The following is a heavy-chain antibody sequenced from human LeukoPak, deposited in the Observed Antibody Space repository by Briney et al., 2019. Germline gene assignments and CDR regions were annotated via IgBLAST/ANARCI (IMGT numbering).Heavy chain of an antibody. CDR3: ASQIPYYYDSSGYSYYFDY. D-gene: IGHD3-22*01. CDR2: IYYSGST. Sequence: SETLSLTCTVSGGSISSYYWGWIRQPPGKGLEWIGYIYYSGSTNYNPSLKSRVTISVDTSKNQFSLKLSSVTAADTAVYYCASQIPYYYDSSGYSYYFDYWGQGTLVTVSS. J-gene: IGHJ4*02. V-gene: IGHV4-59*01. CDR1: GGSISSYY.